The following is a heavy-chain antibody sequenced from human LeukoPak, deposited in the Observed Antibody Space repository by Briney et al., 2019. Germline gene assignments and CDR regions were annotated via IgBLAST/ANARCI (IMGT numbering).Heavy chain of an antibody. V-gene: IGHV1-69*13. Sequence: ASVPVSHKDCGGTFHSYVLRWLRQAPGQGLEWMGGIIPIFGTANYAQKFQGRVTITADESTSTAYMELSSLGSEDTAVYYCARDGTTGTTRAFDRLRQGTMVTVSS. J-gene: IGHJ3*02. CDR3: ARDGTTGTTRAFDR. CDR2: IIPIFGTA. CDR1: GGTFHSYV. D-gene: IGHD1-1*01.